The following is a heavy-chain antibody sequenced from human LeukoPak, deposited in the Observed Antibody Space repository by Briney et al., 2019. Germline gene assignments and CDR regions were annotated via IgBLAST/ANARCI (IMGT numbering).Heavy chain of an antibody. Sequence: PSETLSLTCTVSGGSISSGGYYWSWIRQPPGKGLEWIGYIYHSGSTYYNPSLKSRVTISVDRSKNQFSLKLSSVTAADTAVYYCARGARAGNGGSDYWGQGTLVTVSS. CDR1: GGSISSGGYY. CDR2: IYHSGST. CDR3: ARGARAGNGGSDY. V-gene: IGHV4-30-2*01. D-gene: IGHD6-13*01. J-gene: IGHJ4*02.